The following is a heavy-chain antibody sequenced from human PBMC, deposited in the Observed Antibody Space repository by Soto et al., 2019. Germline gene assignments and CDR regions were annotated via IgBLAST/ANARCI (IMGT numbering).Heavy chain of an antibody. J-gene: IGHJ4*02. CDR1: GFTFSSYR. V-gene: IGHV3-21*01. CDR2: ISSSSSYI. CDR3: GIAAAGTFGFDY. Sequence: GGSLRLSCAASGFTFSSYRMNWVRQAPGKGLEWVSSISSSSSYIYYADSVKGRFTISRDNAKNSLYLQMNSLRAEDTAVYYCGIAAAGTFGFDYWGQGPLATASS. D-gene: IGHD6-13*01.